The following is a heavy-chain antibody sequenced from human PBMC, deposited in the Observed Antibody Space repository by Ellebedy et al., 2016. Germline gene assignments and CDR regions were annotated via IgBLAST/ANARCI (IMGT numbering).Heavy chain of an antibody. Sequence: GGSLRLSXAASEFTFSSYAMSWVRQAPGKGLEWVSGISDSGGSTYYADSVKGRFTISRDNSKNMLYLQMNSLRAEDTAVYYCATETPMVLRLYSFYYGMDVWGQGTTVTVSS. CDR1: EFTFSSYA. J-gene: IGHJ6*02. CDR3: ATETPMVLRLYSFYYGMDV. V-gene: IGHV3-23*01. D-gene: IGHD5-18*01. CDR2: ISDSGGST.